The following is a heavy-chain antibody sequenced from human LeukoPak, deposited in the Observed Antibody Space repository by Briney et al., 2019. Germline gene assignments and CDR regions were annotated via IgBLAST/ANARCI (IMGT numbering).Heavy chain of an antibody. J-gene: IGHJ5*02. CDR1: GFTFSSYW. CDR3: ARHQAPNWFDP. V-gene: IGHV3-74*01. Sequence: PGGSLRLSCAASGFTFSSYWMHWVRQAPGKGLVWVSRINSGGSSTNYADSVKGRFTISRDNAKNTLYLQMNSLRAEDTAVYYCARHQAPNWFDPWGQGTLVTVSS. CDR2: INSGGSST. D-gene: IGHD6-6*01.